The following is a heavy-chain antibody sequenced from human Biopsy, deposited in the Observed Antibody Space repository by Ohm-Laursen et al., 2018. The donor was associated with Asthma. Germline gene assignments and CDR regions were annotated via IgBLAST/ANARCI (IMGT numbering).Heavy chain of an antibody. CDR1: GFTFGSFV. CDR2: ISVDGRYE. CDR3: ASRGGDFWSGYYMDY. Sequence: RSLRLSCTASGFTFGSFVMHWVRQAPGKGLEWVAVISVDGRYEYYPHSVKGRFTISRDNSMNTLYLQMSSLTAEDTAVYYCASRGGDFWSGYYMDYWGQGTLVTVSS. D-gene: IGHD3-3*01. V-gene: IGHV3-30*03. J-gene: IGHJ4*02.